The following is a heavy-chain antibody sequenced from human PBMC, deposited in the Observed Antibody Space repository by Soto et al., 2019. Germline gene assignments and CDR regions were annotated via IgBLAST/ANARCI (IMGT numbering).Heavy chain of an antibody. CDR3: ASIPAFVSNPETYYFDY. CDR1: GGSISSSNW. D-gene: IGHD4-4*01. Sequence: PSETLSLTCAVSGGSISSSNWWSWVRQPPGKGLEWIGEIYHSGSTNYNPSLKSRVTISVDKSKNQFSLKLSSVTAADTAVYYCASIPAFVSNPETYYFDYWGQGTLVTVSS. V-gene: IGHV4-4*02. CDR2: IYHSGST. J-gene: IGHJ4*02.